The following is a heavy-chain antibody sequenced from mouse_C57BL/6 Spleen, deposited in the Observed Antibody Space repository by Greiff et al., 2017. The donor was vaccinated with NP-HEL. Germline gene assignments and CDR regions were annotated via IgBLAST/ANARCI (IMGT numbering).Heavy chain of an antibody. CDR3: ARGDDGYCTWFAY. J-gene: IGHJ3*01. CDR2: IYPGSGST. V-gene: IGHV1-55*01. CDR1: GYTFTSYW. D-gene: IGHD2-3*01. Sequence: QVQLQQSGAELVKPGASVKMSCKASGYTFTSYWITWVKQRPGQGLEWIGDIYPGSGSTNYNEKFKSKATLTVDTSSSTAYMQLSSLTSEDSAVYYCARGDDGYCTWFAYWGQGTLVTVAA.